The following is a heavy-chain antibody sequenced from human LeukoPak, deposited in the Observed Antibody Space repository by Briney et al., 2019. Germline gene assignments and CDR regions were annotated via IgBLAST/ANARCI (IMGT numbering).Heavy chain of an antibody. CDR3: ARDSQYDAFDI. CDR2: IYTSGST. Sequence: PSETLSLTCAVYGGSFSGYYWSWIRQPAGKGLEWIGRIYTSGSTNYNPSLKSRVTMSVDTSKNQFSLKLSSVTAADTAVYYCARDSQYDAFDIWGQGTMVTVSS. V-gene: IGHV4-4*07. CDR1: GGSFSGYY. D-gene: IGHD5-24*01. J-gene: IGHJ3*02.